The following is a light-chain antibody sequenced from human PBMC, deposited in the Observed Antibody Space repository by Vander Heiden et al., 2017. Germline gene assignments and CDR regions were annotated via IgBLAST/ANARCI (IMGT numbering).Light chain of an antibody. CDR1: SSDVGGYNY. V-gene: IGLV2-14*01. J-gene: IGLJ2*01. CDR2: EVS. Sequence: QSALTPPASVSGSPGQSITISCTGTSSDVGGYNYVSWYQQHPGKAPKLLIYEVSNRPSGVSNRFSGSKSGNTASLTISGLQAEDEADYYCSSYTRSSTLVVFGGGTKLTVL. CDR3: SSYTRSSTLVV.